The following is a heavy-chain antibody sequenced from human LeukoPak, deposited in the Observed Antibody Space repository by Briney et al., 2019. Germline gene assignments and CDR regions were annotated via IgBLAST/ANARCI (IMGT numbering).Heavy chain of an antibody. V-gene: IGHV3-53*01. CDR1: AFTVNNNY. CDR2: IYSGGST. CDR3: ARGLPNYYGMDV. Sequence: PGGSLRLSFAASAFTVNNNYMNWVRQAPGKGLEWVSVIYSGGSTYYADSVKGRFTISRDNAKNTVYLQMNSLRTEDTAVYYCARGLPNYYGMDVWGQGTTVTVSS. J-gene: IGHJ6*02.